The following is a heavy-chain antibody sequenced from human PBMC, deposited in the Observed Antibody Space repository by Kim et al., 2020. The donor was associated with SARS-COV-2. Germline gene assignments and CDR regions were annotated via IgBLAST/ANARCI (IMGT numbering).Heavy chain of an antibody. CDR3: ARERKETVGATSFDT. Sequence: NPSLKGRVTFSVDTSNNHFSLRLSSVSAADTAVYYCARERKETVGATSFDTWGQGILVTVSS. D-gene: IGHD1-26*01. J-gene: IGHJ4*02. V-gene: IGHV4-39*02.